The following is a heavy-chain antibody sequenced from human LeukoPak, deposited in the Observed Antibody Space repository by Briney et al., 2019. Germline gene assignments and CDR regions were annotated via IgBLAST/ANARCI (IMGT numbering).Heavy chain of an antibody. J-gene: IGHJ6*02. CDR2: ISGRGGST. CDR3: ANHPDYYGSGSYYNLYYYYYGMDV. CDR1: GFTFSSYA. Sequence: GGSLRLSCAASGFTFSSYAMSWVRQAPGKGLEWVSAISGRGGSTYYADSVKGRFTISRDNSKNTLYLQMNSLRAEDTAVYYCANHPDYYGSGSYYNLYYYYYGMDVWGQGTTVTVSS. V-gene: IGHV3-23*01. D-gene: IGHD3-10*01.